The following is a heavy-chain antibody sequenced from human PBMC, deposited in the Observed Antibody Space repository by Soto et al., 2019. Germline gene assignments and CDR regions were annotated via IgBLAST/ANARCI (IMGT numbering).Heavy chain of an antibody. CDR3: AREGCSGGSCYSSRGNTFDY. Sequence: GGSLRLSCAASGFTFSSYAMHWVRQAPGKGLEWVAVISYDGSNKYYADSVKGRFTISRDNSKNTLYLQMNSLRAEDTAVYYCAREGCSGGSCYSSRGNTFDYWGQGTLVTVSS. J-gene: IGHJ4*02. D-gene: IGHD2-15*01. V-gene: IGHV3-30-3*01. CDR2: ISYDGSNK. CDR1: GFTFSSYA.